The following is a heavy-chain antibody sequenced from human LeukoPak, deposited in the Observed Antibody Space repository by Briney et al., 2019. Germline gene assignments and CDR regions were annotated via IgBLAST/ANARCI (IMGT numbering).Heavy chain of an antibody. V-gene: IGHV4-59*08. D-gene: IGHD5-24*01. CDR3: ARHTAEKYNWFDR. J-gene: IGHJ5*02. CDR2: IYYSGST. Sequence: SETLSLTCTVSGGSIRNYYWSWIRQPPGKGLEWIGYIYYSGSTNYNPSLKSRVTISVDTSKNQFSLKLNSVTAADTAVYYCARHTAEKYNWFDRWGQGTLVTVSS. CDR1: GGSIRNYY.